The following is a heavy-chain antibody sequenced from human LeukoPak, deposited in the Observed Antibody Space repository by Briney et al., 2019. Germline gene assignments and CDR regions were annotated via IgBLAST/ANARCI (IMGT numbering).Heavy chain of an antibody. Sequence: PETSLRPSCAASGFTFSSYSMNWVRQAPGKGLEWVSSISSSSSYIYYADSVKGRFTISRDNAKNSLYLQMNSLRAEDTAVYYCARLVEGYYYDSSGYYQTYYYYGMDVWGQGTTVTVSS. J-gene: IGHJ6*02. V-gene: IGHV3-21*01. D-gene: IGHD3-22*01. CDR3: ARLVEGYYYDSSGYYQTYYYYGMDV. CDR1: GFTFSSYS. CDR2: ISSSSSYI.